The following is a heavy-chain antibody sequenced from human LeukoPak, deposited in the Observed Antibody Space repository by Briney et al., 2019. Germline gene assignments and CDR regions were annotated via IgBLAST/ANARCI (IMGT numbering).Heavy chain of an antibody. CDR2: ISYDGSDK. J-gene: IGHJ4*02. V-gene: IGHV3-30*04. CDR1: GFTFSSYA. CDR3: ARAVYTSGGYYFDY. Sequence: GGSLRLSCAASGFTFSSYAMQWVRQAPGKGLEWVAVISYDGSDKNYADSVKGRFTISRDNSKNTLYLQMNSLRAEDTAVYYCARAVYTSGGYYFDYWGQGTLVIVSS. D-gene: IGHD6-19*01.